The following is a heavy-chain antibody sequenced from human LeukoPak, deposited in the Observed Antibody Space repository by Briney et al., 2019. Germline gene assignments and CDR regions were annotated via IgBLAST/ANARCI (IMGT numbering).Heavy chain of an antibody. CDR3: VREEGGPQWGH. CDR2: ISSSGSTI. CDR1: GFTFSSYE. V-gene: IGHV3-48*03. D-gene: IGHD1-26*01. Sequence: GGSLRLSCAASGFTFSSYEMNWVRQAPGKGLEWVSYISSSGSTIYYADSVKGRFTISRDNAKESLYLQMNSLRAEDTAVYYCVREEGGPQWGHWGQGTLVTVSS. J-gene: IGHJ4*02.